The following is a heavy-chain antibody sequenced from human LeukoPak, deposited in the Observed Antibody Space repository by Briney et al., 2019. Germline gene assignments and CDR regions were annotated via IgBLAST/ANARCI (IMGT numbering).Heavy chain of an antibody. CDR2: VTASGAGT. D-gene: IGHD3-9*01. V-gene: IGHV3-23*01. J-gene: IGHJ4*02. CDR3: ARDRRYDILTGFSNFFDY. CDR1: GFTFDSYA. Sequence: PAGSLTLSCAASGFTFDSYAMTWVRQAPGKGLEWISTVTASGAGTYFADSVKGRFTISRDNSKNTLYLQMNSLRGEDTAVYYCARDRRYDILTGFSNFFDYWGQGTLVTVSS.